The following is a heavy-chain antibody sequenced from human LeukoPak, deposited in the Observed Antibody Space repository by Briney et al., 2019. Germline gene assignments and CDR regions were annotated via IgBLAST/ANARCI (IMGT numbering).Heavy chain of an antibody. V-gene: IGHV4-30-4*07. CDR1: GGSISRSGYS. J-gene: IGHJ4*02. CDR2: IYYTGST. CDR3: ARVGVDYSGNIIKYYFDY. Sequence: SETLSLTCAVSGGSISRSGYSWSWIRQPPGKGLEWIGYIYYTGSTYYNPSLKSRLTISLDTSKNQFSLKLSSVTAADTAVYYCARVGVDYSGNIIKYYFDYWGQGTLVTVSS. D-gene: IGHD4-23*01.